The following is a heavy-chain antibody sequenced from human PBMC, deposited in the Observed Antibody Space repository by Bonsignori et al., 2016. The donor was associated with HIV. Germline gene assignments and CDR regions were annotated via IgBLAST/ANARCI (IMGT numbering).Heavy chain of an antibody. CDR2: ISAYNGNT. D-gene: IGHD2-2*01. CDR3: ARALYIVVVSGAEIYNWFDH. V-gene: IGHV1-18*01. J-gene: IGHJ5*02. Sequence: WVRQAPGQGLEWMGWISAYNGNTNYAQKLQGRITMTTDTSTSTAYMELRSLRSDDTAVYYCARALYIVVVSGAEIYNWFDHWGQGTLVTVSS.